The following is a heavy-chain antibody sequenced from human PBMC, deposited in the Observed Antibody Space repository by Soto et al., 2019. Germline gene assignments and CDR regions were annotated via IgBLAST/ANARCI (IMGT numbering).Heavy chain of an antibody. D-gene: IGHD5-12*01. J-gene: IGHJ5*02. CDR2: ISTYSGDT. V-gene: IGHV1-18*01. CDR3: ARHHGPTTSENWFDP. Sequence: ASVKVSCKASGYTFFTYYISWVLQAPGQGLEWMGWISTYSGDTKYAQKFQGRVTMTTDTSTTTAYLELRSLRSDDTAVYYCARHHGPTTSENWFDPWGRGTLVTVSS. CDR1: GYTFFTYY.